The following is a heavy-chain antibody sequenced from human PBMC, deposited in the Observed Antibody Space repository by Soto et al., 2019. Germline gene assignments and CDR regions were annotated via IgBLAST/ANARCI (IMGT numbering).Heavy chain of an antibody. J-gene: IGHJ3*02. D-gene: IGHD3-10*01. CDR2: INPNSGGT. CDR1: GYTFTGYY. V-gene: IGHV1-2*02. CDR3: ARDHNQLKWFGVPNAFDI. Sequence: ASVKVSCKASGYTFTGYYMHWVRQAPGQGLEWMGWINPNSGGTNYAQKFQGRVTMTRDTSIGTAYMELSRLRSDDTAVYYCARDHNQLKWFGVPNAFDIWGQGTMVTVSS.